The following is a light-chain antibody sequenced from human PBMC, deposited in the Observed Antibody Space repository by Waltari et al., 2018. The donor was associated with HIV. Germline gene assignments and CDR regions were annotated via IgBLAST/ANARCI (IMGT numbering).Light chain of an antibody. CDR2: DAS. CDR1: QTISTY. J-gene: IGKJ2*01. Sequence: EIVLTQSPATLSLSLGERATLSCRASQTISTYLAWYQVKPGQAPRLLIYDASNRATGIPIRFSGSGSGTDFTLTISGLEPDDFAVYYCQQRSSWPRMYTFGQGTKLEI. CDR3: QQRSSWPRMYT. V-gene: IGKV3-11*01.